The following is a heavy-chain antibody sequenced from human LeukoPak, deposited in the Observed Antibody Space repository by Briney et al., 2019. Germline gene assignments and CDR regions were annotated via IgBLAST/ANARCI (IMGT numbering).Heavy chain of an antibody. J-gene: IGHJ6*02. CDR3: ARDRRPRAVAGAYISYGMDV. CDR2: VNPYGTS. CDR1: GGSISTYS. V-gene: IGHV4-4*07. D-gene: IGHD6-19*01. Sequence: SETLSLTCTVSGGSISTYSWTWIRQSAGKGLEWIGRVNPYGTSNYNPSLKSRVTMSVDTSKNLVSLRLTSLTAADTAVYYCARDRRPRAVAGAYISYGMDVWGQGTTVTVSS.